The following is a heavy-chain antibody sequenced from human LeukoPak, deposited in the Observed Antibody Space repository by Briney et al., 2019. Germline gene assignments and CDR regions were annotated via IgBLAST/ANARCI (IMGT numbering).Heavy chain of an antibody. J-gene: IGHJ4*02. V-gene: IGHV3-23*01. CDR1: GVTFSNYG. Sequence: PGGSLRLSCAASGVTFSNYGMSWVRQAPGKGLEWVSAISGSGGSTYYADSVKGRFTISRDNSKNTLYLQMNSLRAEDTAVYYCAESSEYDYGSGSYYAFFDYWGQGTLVTVSS. D-gene: IGHD3-10*01. CDR3: AESSEYDYGSGSYYAFFDY. CDR2: ISGSGGST.